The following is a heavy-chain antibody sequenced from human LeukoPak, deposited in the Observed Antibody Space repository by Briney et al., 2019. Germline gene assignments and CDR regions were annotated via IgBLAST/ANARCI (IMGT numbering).Heavy chain of an antibody. V-gene: IGHV4-31*03. J-gene: IGHJ4*02. CDR3: ARARSGYDGDFDY. CDR2: VYYNGIT. CDR1: SGLISSGGYY. D-gene: IGHD5-12*01. Sequence: PSETLSLTCTVSSGLISSGGYYWSWIRQHPGTGLEWIGHVYYNGITYYTPSLKSRLTMSVDTSKNQFSLKLSSVTAADTAVYYCARARSGYDGDFDYWGQGTLVTVSS.